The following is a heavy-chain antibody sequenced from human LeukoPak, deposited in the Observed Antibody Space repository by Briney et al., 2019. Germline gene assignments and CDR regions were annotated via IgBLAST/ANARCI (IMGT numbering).Heavy chain of an antibody. J-gene: IGHJ6*03. CDR2: ISGSNGNT. CDR1: AYTFTSYG. V-gene: IGHV1-18*01. CDR3: ARGTVSGADYYYMDV. D-gene: IGHD1-26*01. Sequence: ASVKVSCKASAYTFTSYGTSWVRQAPGQGLEWMGWISGSNGNTKSAQSLQGRVTMTTDTSTSTAYMELRSLRSDDTAVYYCARGTVSGADYYYMDVWGTGTTVTVSS.